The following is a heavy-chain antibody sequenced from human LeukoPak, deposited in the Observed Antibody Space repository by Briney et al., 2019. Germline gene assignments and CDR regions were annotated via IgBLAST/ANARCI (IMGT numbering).Heavy chain of an antibody. D-gene: IGHD6-13*01. J-gene: IGHJ4*02. CDR1: GGPFSGYY. V-gene: IGHV4-34*01. Sequence: SETLSLTCAVYGGPFSGYYWSWIRQPPGKGLEWIGEINHSGSTNYNPSLKSRVTISVDTSKNQFSLKLSSVTAADTAVYYCARGSSSWSIDYFDYWGQGTLVTVSS. CDR2: INHSGST. CDR3: ARGSSSWSIDYFDY.